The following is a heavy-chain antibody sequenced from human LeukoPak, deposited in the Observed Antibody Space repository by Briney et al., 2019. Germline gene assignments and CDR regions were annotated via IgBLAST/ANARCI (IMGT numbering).Heavy chain of an antibody. CDR1: GFTSSSYG. CDR2: IWYDGSNK. D-gene: IGHD3-3*01. Sequence: GGSLRLSCAASGFTSSSYGMHWVRQAPGKGLEWVAVIWYDGSNKYYADSVKGRFTISRDNSKSTLYLQMNSLRAEDTAVYYCARPSLRFLEWLPLDDYYMDVWGKGTTVTVSS. J-gene: IGHJ6*03. V-gene: IGHV3-33*01. CDR3: ARPSLRFLEWLPLDDYYMDV.